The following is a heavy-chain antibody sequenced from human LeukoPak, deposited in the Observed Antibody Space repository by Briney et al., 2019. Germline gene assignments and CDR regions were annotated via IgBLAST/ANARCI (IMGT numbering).Heavy chain of an antibody. CDR1: GFTFSSYA. CDR3: ARDYWWNYDY. D-gene: IGHD1-7*01. J-gene: IGHJ4*02. Sequence: GGSLRLSCAASGFTFSSYAMSWVRRAPGKGLEWVAVISKDGSDKYYPGSVRGRFTISRDNSKNTIYLQMDSLRAEDTAIYYCARDYWWNYDYWGQGTLVTVSS. CDR2: ISKDGSDK. V-gene: IGHV3-30-3*01.